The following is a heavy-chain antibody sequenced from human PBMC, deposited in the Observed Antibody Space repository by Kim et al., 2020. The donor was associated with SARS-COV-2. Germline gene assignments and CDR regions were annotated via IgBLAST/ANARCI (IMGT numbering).Heavy chain of an antibody. CDR2: INAGNGNT. J-gene: IGHJ5*02. D-gene: IGHD3-10*01. Sequence: ASVKVSCKASGYTFTSYAMHWVRQAPGQRLEWMGWINAGNGNTKYSQKFQGRVTITRYTSASTAYMELSSLRSEDTAVYYCARDPLTIVRGVNNWFDPWGQGTLVTVSS. CDR1: GYTFTSYA. CDR3: ARDPLTIVRGVNNWFDP. V-gene: IGHV1-3*01.